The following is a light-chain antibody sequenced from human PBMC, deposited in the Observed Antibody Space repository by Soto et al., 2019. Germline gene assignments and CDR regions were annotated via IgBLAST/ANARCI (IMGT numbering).Light chain of an antibody. Sequence: QSALTQPASVSGSPGQSITISCTGTSSDVDTYKYVSWYQQHPGKAPKLMIYEVSYRPSGVSDRFSGSESGNTASLTISGLQAEDEADYCCCSYAGSTTRVQFGGGTKLTVL. V-gene: IGLV2-14*01. CDR1: SSDVDTYKY. CDR3: CSYAGSTTRVQ. J-gene: IGLJ2*01. CDR2: EVS.